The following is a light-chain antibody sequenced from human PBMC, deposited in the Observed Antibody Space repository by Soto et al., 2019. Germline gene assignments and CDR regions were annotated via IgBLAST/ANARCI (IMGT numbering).Light chain of an antibody. CDR1: DNVSNNY. CDR3: QQYGSSPPYT. V-gene: IGKV3-20*01. Sequence: EVVLTQSPGTLSLSPGERATLSCRASDNVSNNYLAWYQQKPGKAPRLLIFGSSDRPAGIPHRFSGSGSGTDFTLTISRLEPEDFAVYYCQQYGSSPPYTVGQGTKLEIK. J-gene: IGKJ2*01. CDR2: GSS.